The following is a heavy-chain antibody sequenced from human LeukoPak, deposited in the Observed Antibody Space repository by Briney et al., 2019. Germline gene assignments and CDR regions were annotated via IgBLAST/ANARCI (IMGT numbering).Heavy chain of an antibody. CDR2: ISWDGGST. CDR1: GFTFDDYA. Sequence: GGSLRLSCAASGFTFDDYAMHWVRQAPGKGLEWVSLISWDGGSTYYADSVKGRFTISRDNSKNSLYLQMNSLRAEDTALYYCAKDITPYYYGSGNAGTVIDYWGQGTLVTVSS. J-gene: IGHJ4*02. CDR3: AKDITPYYYGSGNAGTVIDY. V-gene: IGHV3-43D*03. D-gene: IGHD3-10*01.